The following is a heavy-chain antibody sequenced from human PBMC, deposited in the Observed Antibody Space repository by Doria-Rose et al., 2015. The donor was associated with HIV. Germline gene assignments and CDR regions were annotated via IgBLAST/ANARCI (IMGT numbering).Heavy chain of an antibody. CDR3: TTFSGSFDY. CDR2: IKSETDSGTI. D-gene: IGHD5-12*01. Sequence: MSWVRQVPGKGLEWVGHIKSETDSGTIDYAAPVKGRFIISRHDSKSTLYLQMNSLQTEDTALYFCTTFSGSFDYWGQGTLVTVSS. J-gene: IGHJ4*02. V-gene: IGHV3-15*01.